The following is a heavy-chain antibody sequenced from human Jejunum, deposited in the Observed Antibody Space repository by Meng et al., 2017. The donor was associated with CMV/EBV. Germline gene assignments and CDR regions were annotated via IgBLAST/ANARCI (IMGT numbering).Heavy chain of an antibody. CDR2: VIPIFGTK. J-gene: IGHJ6*02. V-gene: IGHV1-69*05. D-gene: IGHD2-15*01. CDR3: ARGGYCSGASCNIVYYSYGLDV. Sequence: ITWVRQAPGQGLEWMGGVIPIFGTKNYAQRFEDRVTITTDGSTNTAYMKLSSLRPEDTAVYYCARGGYCSGASCNIVYYSYGLDVWGQGTTVTVSS.